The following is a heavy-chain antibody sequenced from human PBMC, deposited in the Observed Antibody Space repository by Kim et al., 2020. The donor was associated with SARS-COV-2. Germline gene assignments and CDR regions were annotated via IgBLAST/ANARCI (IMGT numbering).Heavy chain of an antibody. D-gene: IGHD3-10*01. CDR3: AKSSAFFWLGKGLSNFD. CDR2: ISYDGSIK. V-gene: IGHV3-30*18. CDR1: GFTFNNYA. J-gene: IGHJ3*01. Sequence: GGSLRLSCGASGFTFNNYAMHWVRQAPGKGLEWVAVISYDGSIKYYADSVKGHFTVSRDWCNNTLYLQMRSLRPEDTALYYCAKSSAFFWLGKGLSNFD.